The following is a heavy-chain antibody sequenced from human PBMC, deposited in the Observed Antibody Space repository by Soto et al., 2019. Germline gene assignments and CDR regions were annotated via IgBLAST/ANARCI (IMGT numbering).Heavy chain of an antibody. Sequence: SETLSLTCTVSGGSISSYYWSWIRQPPGKGLEWIGYIYYSGSTNYNPSLKSRVTISVDTSKNQFSLKLSSVTAADTAVYYCARDGSRGYSYGYYYYGMDVWGQGTTVTVSS. J-gene: IGHJ6*02. D-gene: IGHD5-18*01. CDR3: ARDGSRGYSYGYYYYGMDV. CDR1: GGSISSYY. V-gene: IGHV4-59*01. CDR2: IYYSGST.